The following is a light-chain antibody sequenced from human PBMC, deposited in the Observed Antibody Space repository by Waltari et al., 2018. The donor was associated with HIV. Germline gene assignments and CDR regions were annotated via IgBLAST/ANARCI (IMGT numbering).Light chain of an antibody. V-gene: IGLV2-14*01. CDR3: SSYAATTTIV. CDR2: EVT. J-gene: IGLJ3*02. CDR1: NSDIGAYDY. Sequence: QSVLPQPASVSGSPGQSITISCTGTNSDIGAYDYVSCYQQHPGKAPKLLIYEVTIRSPGISYRFFGSKSGNTASMTISGLQAEDEAHYYCSSYAATTTIVFGGGTRLTVL.